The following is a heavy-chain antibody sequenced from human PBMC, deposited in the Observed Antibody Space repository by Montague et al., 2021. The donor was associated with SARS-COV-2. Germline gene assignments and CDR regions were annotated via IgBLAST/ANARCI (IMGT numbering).Heavy chain of an antibody. CDR2: IYYSGST. CDR3: ARGGVVGGNWFDP. Sequence: SETLSLTCTVSGGSISSSSYYWGWIRQPPGKGLEWIGSIYYSGSTNYNPSLKSRVTISVDTSKNQFSLKLSSVTAADTAVYYCARGGVVGGNWFDPWGQGTLVTVSS. CDR1: GGSISSSSYY. V-gene: IGHV4-39*07. D-gene: IGHD2-2*01. J-gene: IGHJ5*02.